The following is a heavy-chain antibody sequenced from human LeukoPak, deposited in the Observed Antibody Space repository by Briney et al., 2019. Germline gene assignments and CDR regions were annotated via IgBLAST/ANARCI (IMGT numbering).Heavy chain of an antibody. J-gene: IGHJ3*02. Sequence: SETLSLTCTVSGGSISSYYWSWIRQPPGKGLEWIGYIYYRGSTNYNPSLKSRVTISVDTSKNQFSLKLSSVTAADTAVYYCTREGTAMVGDAFDIWGQGTMVTVSS. CDR3: TREGTAMVGDAFDI. CDR1: GGSISSYY. D-gene: IGHD5-18*01. V-gene: IGHV4-59*01. CDR2: IYYRGST.